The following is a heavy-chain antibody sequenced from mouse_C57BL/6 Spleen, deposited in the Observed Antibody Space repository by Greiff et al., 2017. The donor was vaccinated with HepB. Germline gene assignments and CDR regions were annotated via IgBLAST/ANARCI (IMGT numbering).Heavy chain of an antibody. CDR3: ARDLYAMDY. Sequence: EVKLVESGPGLVKPSQSLSLTCSVTGYSITSGYYWNWIRQFPGNKLEWIGYISYDGSNNYNPSLKNRISITRDTSKNQFFLKLNSVTTEDTATYYCARDLYAMDYWGQGTSVTVSS. CDR1: GYSITSGYY. V-gene: IGHV3-6*01. CDR2: ISYDGSN. J-gene: IGHJ4*01.